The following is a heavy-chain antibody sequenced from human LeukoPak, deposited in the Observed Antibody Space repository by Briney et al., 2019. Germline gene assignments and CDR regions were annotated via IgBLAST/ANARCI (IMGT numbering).Heavy chain of an antibody. CDR2: IKEDGSER. V-gene: IGHV3-7*01. Sequence: PGGSLRLSCATSGFIFSNYWMSWVRQAPGKGLEWVANIKEDGSERYYVDSVKGRFTISRDNAKTSLYLQMNSMRAGDTAVYLCGREGGQSADYWGQGTLVTVSS. J-gene: IGHJ4*02. CDR3: GREGGQSADY. CDR1: GFIFSNYW.